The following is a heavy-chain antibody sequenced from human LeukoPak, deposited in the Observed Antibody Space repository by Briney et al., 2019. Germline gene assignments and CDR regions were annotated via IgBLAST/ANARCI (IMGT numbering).Heavy chain of an antibody. CDR1: GVSVNDYY. J-gene: IGHJ5*02. CDR2: VSPGGYT. D-gene: IGHD2-21*01. Sequence: SETLSLTCAVSGVSVNDYYWSWIRQSPEKGLEWIGEVSPGGYTTYNPSLQSRVIISEDTSENQLSLNLKSVTAADTAVYYCARIRCGRGQDICYNRWAQGSLVTVSS. V-gene: IGHV4-34*01. CDR3: ARIRCGRGQDICYNR.